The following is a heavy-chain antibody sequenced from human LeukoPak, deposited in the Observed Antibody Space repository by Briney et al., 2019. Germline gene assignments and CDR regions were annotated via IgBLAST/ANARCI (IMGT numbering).Heavy chain of an antibody. D-gene: IGHD1-26*01. V-gene: IGHV3-74*01. Sequence: GGSLRLSCAASGFTLRSFEMNWVRQAPGKGLEWVSRVHGDGNNIGYADFVEGRFTISRDNAKNTLYLEMSSLRREDTAVCYCARARVGDPTDYWGQGTLVTVSS. CDR1: GFTLRSFE. CDR2: VHGDGNNI. J-gene: IGHJ4*02. CDR3: ARARVGDPTDY.